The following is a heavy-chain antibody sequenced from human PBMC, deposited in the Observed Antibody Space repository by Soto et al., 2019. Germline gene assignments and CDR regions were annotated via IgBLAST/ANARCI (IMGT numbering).Heavy chain of an antibody. Sequence: QVQLVQSGAEVKKPGASVKVSCKASGYTFISYGISWVRQAPGQGLEWMGWISAYNGNTNYAQKLQGRVTMTTDTSTSTAYMELRSLRSDDTAVYYCARDFLGDSSGYGPDDIWGQGTMVTVSS. CDR3: ARDFLGDSSGYGPDDI. J-gene: IGHJ3*02. V-gene: IGHV1-18*01. CDR2: ISAYNGNT. D-gene: IGHD3-22*01. CDR1: GYTFISYG.